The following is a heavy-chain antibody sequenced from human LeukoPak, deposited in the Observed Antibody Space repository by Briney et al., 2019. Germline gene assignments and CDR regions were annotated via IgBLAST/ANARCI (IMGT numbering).Heavy chain of an antibody. Sequence: GGSLRLSCAASGFTFSSYGMSWVRQAPGKGLEWVSAISGSGGSTYYADSVKGRFTISRDNSKNTLYLQMNSLRAEDTAVYYCAKDERRIAVAGTLDYWGQGTLVTVSS. CDR3: AKDERRIAVAGTLDY. V-gene: IGHV3-23*01. CDR2: ISGSGGST. J-gene: IGHJ4*02. D-gene: IGHD6-19*01. CDR1: GFTFSSYG.